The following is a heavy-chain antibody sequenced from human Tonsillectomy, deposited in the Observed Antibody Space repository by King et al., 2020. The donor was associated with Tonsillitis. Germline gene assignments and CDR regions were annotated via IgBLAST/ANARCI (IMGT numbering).Heavy chain of an antibody. D-gene: IGHD3-16*01. J-gene: IGHJ4*02. Sequence: VQLQESGPGLVKPSETLSLTCTVSGGSISSYYWSWIRQPAGKGLEWIGRIYTSGSTNYNPSLTSRVTMSVDTSKNQFSLKLSSVTAADTAVYYCARDALGDYVWGSYHKGAFDYWGQGTLVTVSS. CDR2: IYTSGST. CDR1: GGSISSYY. CDR3: ARDALGDYVWGSYHKGAFDY. V-gene: IGHV4-4*07.